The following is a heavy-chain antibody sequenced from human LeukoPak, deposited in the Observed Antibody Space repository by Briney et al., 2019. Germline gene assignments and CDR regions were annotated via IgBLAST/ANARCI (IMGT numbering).Heavy chain of an antibody. CDR2: IYTSGST. CDR1: GGSISSGSYY. Sequence: PSQTLSLTCTVSGGSISSGSYYWSWIRQPAGKGLEWIGRIYTSGSTNYNPSLKSRVTISVDTSKNQFSLKLSSVTAADTAVYYCARSVGQRLRSNSFDYWGQGTLVTVSS. CDR3: ARSVGQRLRSNSFDY. V-gene: IGHV4-61*02. D-gene: IGHD5-12*01. J-gene: IGHJ4*02.